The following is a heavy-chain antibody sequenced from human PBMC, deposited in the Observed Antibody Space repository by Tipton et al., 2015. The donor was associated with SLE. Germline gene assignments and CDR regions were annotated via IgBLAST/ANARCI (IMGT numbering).Heavy chain of an antibody. Sequence: SLRLSCAASGFTFSSYEMNWVRQAPGKGLEWVGFIRSKAYGGTTEYAASVKGRFTISRDDSKSIAYLQMNSLKTEDTAVYYCTRGVSTILYYYYYMDVWGKGTTVTVSS. CDR3: TRGVSTILYYYYYMDV. CDR2: IRSKAYGGTT. J-gene: IGHJ6*03. CDR1: GFTFSSYE. D-gene: IGHD5/OR15-5a*01. V-gene: IGHV3-49*04.